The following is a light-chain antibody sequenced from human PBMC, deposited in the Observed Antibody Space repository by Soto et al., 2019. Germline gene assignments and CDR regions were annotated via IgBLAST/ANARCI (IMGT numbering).Light chain of an antibody. J-gene: IGLJ2*01. CDR2: VNSDGSH. Sequence: QPVLTQSPSASASLGASVKLTCTLSSGHSSYAIAWHQQQPEKGPRYLMKVNSDGSHRKGDGIPDRFSGSSSGAERYLTISSLQSEDEADYYWQTWGTGKVFGGGTKLTVL. V-gene: IGLV4-69*01. CDR1: SGHSSYA. CDR3: QTWGTGKV.